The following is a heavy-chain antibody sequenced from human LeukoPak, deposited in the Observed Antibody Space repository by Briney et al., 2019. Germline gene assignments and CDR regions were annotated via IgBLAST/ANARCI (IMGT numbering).Heavy chain of an antibody. Sequence: GGSLRLSCAASGFNFRDAAMTWVRQAPGKGLEWVSLISFSGDNSYYADSVKGRFTISRDNSKNTLYLQMSSLRAEDTAVYYCVRVGQQQLVLYYFDYWGQGTLVTVSS. D-gene: IGHD6-13*01. CDR2: ISFSGDNS. V-gene: IGHV3-23*01. CDR1: GFNFRDAA. CDR3: VRVGQQQLVLYYFDY. J-gene: IGHJ4*02.